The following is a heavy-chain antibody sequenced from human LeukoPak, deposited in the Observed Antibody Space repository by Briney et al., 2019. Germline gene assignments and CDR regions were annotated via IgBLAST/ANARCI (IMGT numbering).Heavy chain of an antibody. CDR3: ARAGEWELLFY. CDR1: GFTFSSYS. D-gene: IGHD1-26*01. CDR2: ISSSSSTI. Sequence: PGGSLRLSCAASGFTFSSYSMNWVRQAPGKGLEWVSYISSSSSTIYYADSAKGRFTISRDNAKNSLYLQMNSLRAEDTAVYYCARAGEWELLFYWGQGTLVTVSS. V-gene: IGHV3-48*01. J-gene: IGHJ4*02.